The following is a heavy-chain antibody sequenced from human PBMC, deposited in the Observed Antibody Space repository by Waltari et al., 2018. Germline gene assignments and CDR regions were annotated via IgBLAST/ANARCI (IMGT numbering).Heavy chain of an antibody. D-gene: IGHD3-22*01. CDR3: ARDDGYYDGSGYHNNGFDP. J-gene: IGHJ5*02. Sequence: EVQLVESGGGLVKPGGSLRLSCEASGFTFSRYNMNLVRQAPGKGMDWVSSLSRSSSYIYYADSVKGRFTISRDNAKNSMSLQMNSLSAEDTAVYYCARDDGYYDGSGYHNNGFDPWGQGTLVTVSS. V-gene: IGHV3-21*01. CDR2: LSRSSSYI. CDR1: GFTFSRYN.